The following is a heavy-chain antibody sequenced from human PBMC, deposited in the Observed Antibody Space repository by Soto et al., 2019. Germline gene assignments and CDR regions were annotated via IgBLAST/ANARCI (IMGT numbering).Heavy chain of an antibody. CDR2: IYSGGST. J-gene: IGHJ6*02. CDR3: ARVPAYYDFRLFV. V-gene: IGHV3-66*01. CDR1: GFTAGSKY. Sequence: PGGPLRLSCAASGFTAGSKYMSWVRQAPGKGLEWVSLIYSGGSTYYADSVKGRFTISRDNSKNTLYLQMNSLRAEDTAVYYCARVPAYYDFRLFVWGQGDTVTVS. D-gene: IGHD3-3*01.